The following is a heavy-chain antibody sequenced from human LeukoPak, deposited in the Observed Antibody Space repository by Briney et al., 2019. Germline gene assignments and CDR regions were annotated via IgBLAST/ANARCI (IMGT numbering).Heavy chain of an antibody. CDR2: IRSKANSYAT. D-gene: IGHD6-13*01. J-gene: IGHJ4*02. CDR1: GFTFSGSA. V-gene: IGHV3-73*01. CDR3: TSYGGSSGSRDY. Sequence: GGSLRLSCAASGFTFSGSAMHWVRQASGKGLEWVCRIRSKANSYATAYAASVKGRFTISRDDSKNTAYLQMNSLKTEDTAVYYCTSYGGSSGSRDYWGQGTLVTVSS.